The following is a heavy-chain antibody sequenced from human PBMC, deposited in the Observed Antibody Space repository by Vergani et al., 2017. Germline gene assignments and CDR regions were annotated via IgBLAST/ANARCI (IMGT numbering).Heavy chain of an antibody. D-gene: IGHD2-8*01. CDR2: IHNRGKT. Sequence: QVRLEESGPGLVKPSETLSLTCSVSGYSIGSGFYWAWIRQSPGEGLQWLTSIHNRGKTYHNPPLKSRVSVSLDPSKNRFSLNLTSVTATDTAVYYCARSQGVYWYFDLWGPGSLVTVSS. CDR1: GYSIGSGFY. CDR3: ARSQGVYWYFDL. J-gene: IGHJ2*01. V-gene: IGHV4-38-2*01.